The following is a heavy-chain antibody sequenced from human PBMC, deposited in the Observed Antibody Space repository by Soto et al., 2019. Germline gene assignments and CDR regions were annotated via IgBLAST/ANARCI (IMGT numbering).Heavy chain of an antibody. CDR1: GGTFSKNT. CDR3: ARQFDYDTSGFYYAY. CDR2: IMPVFGTP. Sequence: SVKVSCKASGGTFSKNTISWVRQAPGQGLEWMGGIMPVFGTPNYAQKFQGRVTITADEYTRTAYMELSRLKSEDTAVYYCARQFDYDTSGFYYAYWGQGTQVTV. V-gene: IGHV1-69*13. J-gene: IGHJ4*02. D-gene: IGHD3-22*01.